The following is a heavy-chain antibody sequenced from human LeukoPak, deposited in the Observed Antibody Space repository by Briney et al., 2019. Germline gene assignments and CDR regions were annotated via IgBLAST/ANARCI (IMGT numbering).Heavy chain of an antibody. CDR1: GGTFSSYA. CDR3: ARGGELGYCSSTSCYSYSS. Sequence: ASVKVSCKASGGTFSSYAISWVRQAPGQGLEWMGGIIPIFGTANYAQKLQGRVTITTDESTSTAYMELSSLRSEDTAVYYCARGGELGYCSSTSCYSYSSWGQGTLVTVSS. CDR2: IIPIFGTA. V-gene: IGHV1-69*05. D-gene: IGHD2-2*01. J-gene: IGHJ4*02.